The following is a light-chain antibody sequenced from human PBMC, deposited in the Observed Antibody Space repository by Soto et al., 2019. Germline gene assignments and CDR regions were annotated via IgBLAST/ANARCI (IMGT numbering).Light chain of an antibody. CDR1: SSDVVGYNY. J-gene: IGLJ1*01. CDR2: DVS. Sequence: QSVLTQPASLSGSPGQSITISCTGTSSDVVGYNYVSWYQQHPGKAPKLMIYDVSNRPSGVSNRFSGSKSGNTASLTISGLQAEDEADYYCSSYTSSSTLLYVFGTGTKVTVL. V-gene: IGLV2-14*01. CDR3: SSYTSSSTLLYV.